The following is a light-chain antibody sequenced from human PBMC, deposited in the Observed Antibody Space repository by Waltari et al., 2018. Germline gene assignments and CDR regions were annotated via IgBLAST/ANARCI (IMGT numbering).Light chain of an antibody. V-gene: IGKV1-39*01. J-gene: IGKJ1*01. CDR1: QSITNY. CDR3: QQTYTSPQN. Sequence: DIQLTQSPSSLSASVGDRVTITCRASQSITNYLNWYQKKPGKAPQLLIYDAASLQSGVPARFSGRGAGTDFTFSINGLQTEDFAIYVGQQTYTSPQNFGQGTRV. CDR2: DAA.